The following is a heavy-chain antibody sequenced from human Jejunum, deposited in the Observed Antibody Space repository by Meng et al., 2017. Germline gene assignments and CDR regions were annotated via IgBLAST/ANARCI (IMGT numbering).Heavy chain of an antibody. D-gene: IGHD3-10*01. CDR1: GFNFTNYG. CDR2: IWHDGSKV. J-gene: IGHJ4*02. Sequence: VKLVEAGGGVVQPGKSLRLSCAASGFNFTNYGRHWVRQAPGKGLEWVAVIWHDGSKVFYADSVRGRFTISRDNSHNTVDLQMNSVRVDDTAVYFCLRGRDYWGQGTLVTVSS. CDR3: LRGRDY. V-gene: IGHV3-33*01.